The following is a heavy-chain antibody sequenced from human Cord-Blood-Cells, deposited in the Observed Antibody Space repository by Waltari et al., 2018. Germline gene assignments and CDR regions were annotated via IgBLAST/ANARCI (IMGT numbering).Heavy chain of an antibody. CDR1: GFTVSSNY. J-gene: IGHJ3*02. CDR2: MYSGGST. V-gene: IGHV3-53*02. CDR3: ARDSTAAADAFDI. Sequence: EVQLVETGGGLIQPGGSLRLSCAASGFTVSSNYMSWVRQAPGKGLEWASVMYSGGSTYYADSVKGRFTISRDNSKNTLYLQMNSLRAEDTAVYYCARDSTAAADAFDIWGQGTMVTVSS. D-gene: IGHD6-13*01.